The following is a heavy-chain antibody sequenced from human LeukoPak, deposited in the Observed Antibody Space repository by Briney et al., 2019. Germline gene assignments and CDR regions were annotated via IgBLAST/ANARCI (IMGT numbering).Heavy chain of an antibody. V-gene: IGHV3-23*01. J-gene: IGHJ4*02. Sequence: GGSLRLSCAASGFTFSSYAMNWVRQAPGKGLEWVSAISGSGGSTYYADSEKGRFTISRDNSKNTLYLQMNSLRAEDTAVYYCAKCRYDSSGYQSVFDYWGQGTLVTVSS. CDR1: GFTFSSYA. CDR3: AKCRYDSSGYQSVFDY. CDR2: ISGSGGST. D-gene: IGHD3-22*01.